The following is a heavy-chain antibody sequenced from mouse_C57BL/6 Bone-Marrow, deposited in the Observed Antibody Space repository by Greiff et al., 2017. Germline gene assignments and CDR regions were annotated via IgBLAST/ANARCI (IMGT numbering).Heavy chain of an antibody. D-gene: IGHD2-14*01. CDR2: IYPGDGDT. CDR1: GYAFSSYW. Sequence: VQLQQSGAELVKPGASVKISCKASGYAFSSYWMNWVKQRPGTGLEWIGQIYPGDGDTNYNGPFKGQAPLTADKSSSTAYMQLSGLTSEDSAVYFCAGSEYDAFAYWGQGTLVTVSA. CDR3: AGSEYDAFAY. J-gene: IGHJ3*01. V-gene: IGHV1-80*01.